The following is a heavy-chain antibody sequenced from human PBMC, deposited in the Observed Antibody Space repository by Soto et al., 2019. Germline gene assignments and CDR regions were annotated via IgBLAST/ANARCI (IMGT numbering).Heavy chain of an antibody. J-gene: IGHJ6*02. CDR2: IDWDDDK. Sequence: SGPTLVNPTQTLTPTCTFSGFSLSTSGMCVSWIRQPPGKALEWLALIDWDDDKYYSTSLKTRLTISKDTSKNQVVLTMTNMDPVDTATYYCARTYIAAQPRYYYYGMDVWGQGTTVTVSS. V-gene: IGHV2-70*01. D-gene: IGHD6-6*01. CDR3: ARTYIAAQPRYYYYGMDV. CDR1: GFSLSTSGMC.